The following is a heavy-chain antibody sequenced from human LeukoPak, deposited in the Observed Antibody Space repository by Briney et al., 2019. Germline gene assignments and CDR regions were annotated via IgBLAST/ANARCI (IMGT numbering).Heavy chain of an antibody. D-gene: IGHD2-15*01. CDR1: GYTFTSYY. CDR3: ARDFCSGGSCYIEFDY. CDR2: INPSGGST. V-gene: IGHV1-46*01. J-gene: IGHJ4*02. Sequence: GASVKVSCKASGYTFTSYYMYWVRQAPGQGLEWMGIINPSGGSTSYAQKFQGRVTMTRDTSTSTVYMELSSLRSEDTAVYYCARDFCSGGSCYIEFDYWGQGTLVTVSS.